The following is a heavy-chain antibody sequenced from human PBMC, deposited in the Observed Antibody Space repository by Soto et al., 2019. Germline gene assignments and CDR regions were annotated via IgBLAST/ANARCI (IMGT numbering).Heavy chain of an antibody. D-gene: IGHD2-21*02. Sequence: SQTLSLTCAISVDSVSSNSAAWNWIRQSPSRGLEWLGRTYYRSRWYNDYAVSVKSRITINPDTSMNQFSLHFYSVTPEDTAVYYCAKQKGDSRTYNGMDVWGQGTTVTVSS. CDR2: TYYRSRWYN. V-gene: IGHV6-1*01. CDR1: VDSVSSNSAA. CDR3: AKQKGDSRTYNGMDV. J-gene: IGHJ6*02.